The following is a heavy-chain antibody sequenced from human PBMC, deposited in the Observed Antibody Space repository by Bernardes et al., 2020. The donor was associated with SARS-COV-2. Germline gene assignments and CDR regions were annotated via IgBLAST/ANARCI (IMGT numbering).Heavy chain of an antibody. V-gene: IGHV1-18*04. CDR3: AREELELLVGMDV. D-gene: IGHD1-7*01. Sequence: ASVKVSCRASGYTSVNYGVNWVRQAPGQGLEWMGWISTYNGDTRYAQKFQGRVTVTRDTSTKTVFMELTSLTSDDTAVYYCAREELELLVGMDVWGQGTAVTVSS. CDR2: ISTYNGDT. CDR1: GYTSVNYG. J-gene: IGHJ6*02.